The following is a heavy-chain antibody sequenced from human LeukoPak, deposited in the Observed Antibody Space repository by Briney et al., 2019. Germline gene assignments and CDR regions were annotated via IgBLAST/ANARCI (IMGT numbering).Heavy chain of an antibody. CDR3: AGLVVGTATIDY. D-gene: IGHD2-21*02. J-gene: IGHJ4*02. CDR2: IFYSGST. Sequence: SETLSLTCTVSGGSIGSSNYYWGWIRQPPGKGLEWIGNIFYSGSTHYNPSLKSRVTISVDTSKNQFSLKLNSVTAADTAVYHCAGLVVGTATIDYWGQGTLVSVSS. V-gene: IGHV4-39*01. CDR1: GGSIGSSNYY.